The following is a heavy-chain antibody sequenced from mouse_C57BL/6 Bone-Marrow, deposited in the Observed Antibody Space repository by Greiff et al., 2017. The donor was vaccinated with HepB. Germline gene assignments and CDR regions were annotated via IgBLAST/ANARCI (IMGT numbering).Heavy chain of an antibody. D-gene: IGHD1-1*01. Sequence: VQLQQSGAELVRPGASVKLSCTASGFNIKDYYIHWVKQRPEQGLEWIGRIDPEDGDTEYAPKFQGKATMTADTSSKTTYLQLSSQTSEDTAVYYCTTGDYCSLFHWYFDVWGTGTTVTVSS. CDR1: GFNIKDYY. J-gene: IGHJ1*03. CDR3: TTGDYCSLFHWYFDV. CDR2: IDPEDGDT. V-gene: IGHV14-1*01.